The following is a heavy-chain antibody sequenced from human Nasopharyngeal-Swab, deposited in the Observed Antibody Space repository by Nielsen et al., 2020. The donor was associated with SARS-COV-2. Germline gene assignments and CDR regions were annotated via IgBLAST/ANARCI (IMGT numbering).Heavy chain of an antibody. CDR3: ARNILTGYYSSDAFDI. V-gene: IGHV3-23*01. CDR2: ISGSGGST. D-gene: IGHD3-9*01. J-gene: IGHJ3*02. Sequence: VRQAPGKGLEWVSAISGSGGSTYYADSVKGRFTISRDNAKNSLYLQMNSLRAEDTAVYYCARNILTGYYSSDAFDIWGQGTMVTVSS.